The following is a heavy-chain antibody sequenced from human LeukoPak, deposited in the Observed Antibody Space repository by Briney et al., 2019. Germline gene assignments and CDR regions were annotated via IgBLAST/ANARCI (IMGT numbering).Heavy chain of an antibody. D-gene: IGHD3-3*01. CDR2: FDPEDGET. CDR3: ATVVPKYDFWSGYYYPKWFDP. CDR1: GYTLTELS. J-gene: IGHJ5*02. V-gene: IGHV1-24*01. Sequence: ASVKVSCKVSGYTLTELSMHWVRQAPGKGLEWMGGFDPEDGETIYAQKFQGRVTMTEDTSTDTAYMEPSSLRSEDTAVYYCATVVPKYDFWSGYYYPKWFDPWGQGTLVTVSS.